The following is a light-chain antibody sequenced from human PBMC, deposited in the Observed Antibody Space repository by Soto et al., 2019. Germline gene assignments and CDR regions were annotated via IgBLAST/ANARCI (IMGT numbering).Light chain of an antibody. CDR3: QQYDDWPET. V-gene: IGKV3-15*01. Sequence: EKGMTQSPATLSVSPGDRATLSCRASQSVSSNLAWYQQKPGQAPRLLIYDASTMATGIPARFSGSGSGTDFTLTISCLQSEDLAVYYCQQYDDWPETFGQGTKVEIK. CDR1: QSVSSN. CDR2: DAS. J-gene: IGKJ1*01.